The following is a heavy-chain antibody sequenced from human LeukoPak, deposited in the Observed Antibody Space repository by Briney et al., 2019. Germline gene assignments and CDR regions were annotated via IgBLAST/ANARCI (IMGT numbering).Heavy chain of an antibody. CDR3: ARGMIAQSAGAFNI. D-gene: IGHD3-22*01. V-gene: IGHV4-59*01. J-gene: IGHJ3*02. CDR1: GGSITSSH. Sequence: SETLSLTCTVSGGSITSSHWSWIRQPPGEGLEWLGFISNTGTTNYNPSLKSRVTISVDPSKNRFSLKLSSVTAADRALYYCARGMIAQSAGAFNIWGQGTVVTVSS. CDR2: ISNTGTT.